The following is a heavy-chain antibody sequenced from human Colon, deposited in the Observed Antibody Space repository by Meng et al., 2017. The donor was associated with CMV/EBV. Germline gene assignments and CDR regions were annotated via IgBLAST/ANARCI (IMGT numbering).Heavy chain of an antibody. J-gene: IGHJ4*02. V-gene: IGHV3-11*01. CDR2: ISSSGSTI. CDR3: ARGALYQSCDY. CDR1: GFTFSDYY. Sequence: GESLKISCAASGFTFSDYYMSWIRQAPGKGLEWVSYISSSGSTIYYADSVKGRFTISRDNAKNSLYLQMNSLRAEDTAVYYCARGALYQSCDYWGQGTLVTVSS. D-gene: IGHD2-2*01.